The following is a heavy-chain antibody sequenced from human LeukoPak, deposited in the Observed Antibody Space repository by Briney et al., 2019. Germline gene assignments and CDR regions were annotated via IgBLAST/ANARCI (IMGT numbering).Heavy chain of an antibody. J-gene: IGHJ5*02. Sequence: PGGTLRLSCAASGFTFSDYYMSWIRQAPGKGLEWVSYISSSSSYTNYADSVKGRFTISRDNAKNSLYHQMNSLRAEEPAVYYCGRLVWQLVGGNWFDPWGQGPLVTVSS. CDR1: GFTFSDYY. CDR2: ISSSSSYT. CDR3: GRLVWQLVGGNWFDP. D-gene: IGHD6-13*01. V-gene: IGHV3-11*06.